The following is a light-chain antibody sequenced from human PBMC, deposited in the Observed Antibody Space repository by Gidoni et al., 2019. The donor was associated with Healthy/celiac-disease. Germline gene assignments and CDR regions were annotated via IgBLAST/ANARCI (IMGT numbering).Light chain of an antibody. Sequence: QSALPQPRSVSGSPGQSVTISCTGTSSDVGGYNYVSWYQQHPGKAPKLMIYDVSKRPSGVPDRFSGAKSGNTASLTISGLQAEDEADYYCSSYAGSYWFGGGTKLTVL. CDR2: DVS. J-gene: IGLJ3*02. CDR1: SSDVGGYNY. CDR3: SSYAGSYW. V-gene: IGLV2-11*01.